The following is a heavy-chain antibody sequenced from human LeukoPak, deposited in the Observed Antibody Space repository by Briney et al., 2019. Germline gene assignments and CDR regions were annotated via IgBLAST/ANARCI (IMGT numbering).Heavy chain of an antibody. Sequence: SETLSLTCSVSGYSISSGHYWGWIRQPPGKGLEWIGSIYYSGSTYYNPSLKSRVTISVDTSKNQFSLKLSSVTAADTAVYYCARDTGILSWFDPWGQGTLVTVSS. D-gene: IGHD2-15*01. CDR2: IYYSGST. CDR3: ARDTGILSWFDP. J-gene: IGHJ5*02. CDR1: GYSISSGHY. V-gene: IGHV4-38-2*02.